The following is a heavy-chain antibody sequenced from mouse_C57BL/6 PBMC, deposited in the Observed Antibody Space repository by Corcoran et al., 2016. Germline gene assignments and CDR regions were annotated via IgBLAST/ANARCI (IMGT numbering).Heavy chain of an antibody. CDR2: INPNNGGT. J-gene: IGHJ2*01. CDR1: GYTFTDYY. CDR3: AKLGLHFDY. D-gene: IGHD4-1*01. Sequence: EVQLQQSGPELVKPGASVKISCKASGYTFTDYYMNWVKQSHGKSLEWIGDINPNNGGTSYNQKFKGKATLTVDKSSSTAYMELRSLTSEDSAVYYCAKLGLHFDYWGQGTTLTVSS. V-gene: IGHV1-26*01.